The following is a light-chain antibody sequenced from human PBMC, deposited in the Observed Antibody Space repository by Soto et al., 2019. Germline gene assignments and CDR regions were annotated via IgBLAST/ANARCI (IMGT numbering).Light chain of an antibody. Sequence: EIVMTQSPATLSVSPGERATLSCRASQYIISNLAWYQQKAGQAPRLLIYGAYTRATGIPARFSGSGSGTEFTLTISSLQSEDFEVYYCQQYNNWPITFGQGTRLEIK. J-gene: IGKJ5*01. CDR3: QQYNNWPIT. CDR1: QYIISN. CDR2: GAY. V-gene: IGKV3-15*01.